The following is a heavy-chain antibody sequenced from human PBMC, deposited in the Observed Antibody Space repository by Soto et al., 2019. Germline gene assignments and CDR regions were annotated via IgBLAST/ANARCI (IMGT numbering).Heavy chain of an antibody. Sequence: SETLSLTCTVSGGSISTYYWSWIRQPPGKGLEWIGYIYHSGSTNYNPSLKSRVTISVDTSKNQFSLKLRSGTAADTAVYYCARTQLGAFDIWGRGTLVTVSS. CDR3: ARTQLGAFDI. CDR1: GGSISTYY. CDR2: IYHSGST. D-gene: IGHD3-16*01. V-gene: IGHV4-59*01. J-gene: IGHJ3*02.